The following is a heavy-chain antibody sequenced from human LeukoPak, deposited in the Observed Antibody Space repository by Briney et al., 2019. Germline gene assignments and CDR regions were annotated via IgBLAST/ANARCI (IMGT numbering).Heavy chain of an antibody. CDR1: GFTFSSYD. V-gene: IGHV3-23*01. CDR2: INKSGGGT. J-gene: IGHJ4*02. Sequence: PGGSLRLSCAASGFTFSSYDMSWVRQAPGKGLEWVSGINKSGGGTYYADSVKGRFTMSRDNSKNTLFLQMYSLRAEDTAVYYCAKVTWSSSGSDYWGQGTLVTVSS. D-gene: IGHD6-19*01. CDR3: AKVTWSSSGSDY.